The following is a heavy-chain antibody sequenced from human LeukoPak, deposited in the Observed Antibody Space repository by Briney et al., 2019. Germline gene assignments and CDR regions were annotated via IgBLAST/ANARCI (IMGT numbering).Heavy chain of an antibody. V-gene: IGHV1-69*13. D-gene: IGHD4-11*01. J-gene: IGHJ6*02. CDR1: GGTFSSYP. CDR2: VFPIFGVT. CDR3: ARVTERDSNLYGMDV. Sequence: SVKVSCKVSGGTFSSYPISWVRQAPGQGLEWMGGVFPIFGVTNYAQKFQGRVSITADESTSTAFMELSSLRSEDTAVYYCARVTERDSNLYGMDVWGQGTTVTVSS.